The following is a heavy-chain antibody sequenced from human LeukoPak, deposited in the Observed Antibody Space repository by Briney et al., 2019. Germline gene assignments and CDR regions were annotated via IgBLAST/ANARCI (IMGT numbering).Heavy chain of an antibody. CDR2: ISAYIGNT. D-gene: IGHD3-22*01. CDR3: ARPYYDSSAPPYDY. V-gene: IGHV1-18*01. CDR1: GYTFTSYG. Sequence: ASVKVSSKPSGYTFTSYGISWVRQAPGHGLEWMGWISAYIGNTNYTQNLPCRVTMTTDTATSTAYMELRSLRSDDTAVYYCARPYYDSSAPPYDYWGQGTLVTVSS. J-gene: IGHJ4*02.